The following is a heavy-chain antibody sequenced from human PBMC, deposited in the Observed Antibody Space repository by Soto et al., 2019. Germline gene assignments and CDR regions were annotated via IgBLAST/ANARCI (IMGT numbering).Heavy chain of an antibody. CDR1: GGSINSYY. Sequence: SETLSPTCTVSGGSINSYYWSWIRQSAGKGLEWIGRVYSSGSTFYNPSLKSRLTMSVDTPNNQFSLKLSSVTAADTAVYSCARDKGDSRIDYWGLRTLVTVSS. D-gene: IGHD3-22*01. J-gene: IGHJ4*02. CDR2: VYSSGST. CDR3: ARDKGDSRIDY. V-gene: IGHV4-4*07.